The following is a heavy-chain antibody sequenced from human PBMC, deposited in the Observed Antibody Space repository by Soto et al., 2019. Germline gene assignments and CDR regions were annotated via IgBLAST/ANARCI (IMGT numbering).Heavy chain of an antibody. J-gene: IGHJ4*02. CDR2: ISSTTNYI. CDR1: GFTFTRYS. CDR3: ARESEDLTSNFDY. V-gene: IGHV3-21*01. Sequence: GGSLRLSCAASGFTFTRYSMNWVRQAPGRGLEWVSSISSTTNYIYYADSMMGRFTVSRDNAKNSVYLEMNSLSAEDTAVYYCARESEDLTSNFDYWGQGTLVTVSS.